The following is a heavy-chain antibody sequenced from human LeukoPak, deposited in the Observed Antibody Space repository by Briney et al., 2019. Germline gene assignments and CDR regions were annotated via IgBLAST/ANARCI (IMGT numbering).Heavy chain of an antibody. CDR1: GFTFGDYA. J-gene: IGHJ4*02. CDR3: TSRAAAGRRYYFDY. V-gene: IGHV3-49*04. D-gene: IGHD6-13*01. CDR2: IRSKAYGGTT. Sequence: PGRSLRLSCTASGFTFGDYAMSWVRQAPGKGLEWVGFIRSKAYGGTTEYAASVKGRFTISRDDSKSIAYLQMNSLKTEDTAVYYCTSRAAAGRRYYFDYWGQGTLVTVSS.